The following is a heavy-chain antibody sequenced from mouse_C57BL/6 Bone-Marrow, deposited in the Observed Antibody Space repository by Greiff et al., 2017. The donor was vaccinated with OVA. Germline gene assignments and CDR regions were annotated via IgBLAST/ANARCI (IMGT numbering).Heavy chain of an antibody. CDR2: IYPGDGDT. CDR3: ARHEDGYYASYFDY. Sequence: VQLQQSGPELVKPGASVKISCEASGYAFSSSWMNWVKQRPGKGLEWIGRIYPGDGDTNYNGQFKGKATLTADKSSSTAYMQLSSLTSEDSAVYFGARHEDGYYASYFDYWGQGTTLTVSS. D-gene: IGHD2-3*01. V-gene: IGHV1-82*01. CDR1: GYAFSSSW. J-gene: IGHJ2*01.